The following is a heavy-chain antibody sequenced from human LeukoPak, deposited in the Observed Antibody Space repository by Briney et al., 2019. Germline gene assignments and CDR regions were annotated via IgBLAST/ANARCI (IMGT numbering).Heavy chain of an antibody. Sequence: ASVKVSRKASGYTFTGYYMHWVRQAPGQGLEWMGWINPNSGGTNYAQKFQGRVTMTRDTSISTAYMELSRLRSDDTAVYYCARDRRGYSYGYYYYYYMDVWGKGTTVTISS. J-gene: IGHJ6*03. CDR3: ARDRRGYSYGYYYYYYMDV. D-gene: IGHD5-18*01. CDR1: GYTFTGYY. V-gene: IGHV1-2*02. CDR2: INPNSGGT.